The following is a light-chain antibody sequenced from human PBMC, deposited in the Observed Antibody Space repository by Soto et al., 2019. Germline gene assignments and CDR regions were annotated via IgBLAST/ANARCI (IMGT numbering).Light chain of an antibody. CDR2: DTS. CDR1: QSITNNY. V-gene: IGKV3D-20*01. CDR3: QQYGSLIT. J-gene: IGKJ4*01. Sequence: DIVLTQSPATLSLSPGERTTLSCGASQSITNNYLAWYKQKPGLAPRLLIYDTSKKATGIPDRFSGSGSGTDFTLTIRKLEPENFAVYYCQQYGSLITFGGGTKVEIK.